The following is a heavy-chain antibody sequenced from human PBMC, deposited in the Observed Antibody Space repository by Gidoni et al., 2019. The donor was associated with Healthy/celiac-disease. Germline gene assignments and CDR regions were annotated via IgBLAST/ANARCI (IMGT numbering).Heavy chain of an antibody. CDR3: ARGIYDYVWGSYRDYYFDY. Sequence: QVQLQQWRAGLLKPSETLSLTCDVYCWSFSGYYWGWIRQPPGQGLEWIGEINHSGNTNYNPSLKSRVTISVDTSKTQFSLKLSSVTAADTAVYYCARGIYDYVWGSYRDYYFDYWGQGTLVTVSS. J-gene: IGHJ4*02. V-gene: IGHV4-34*01. CDR2: INHSGNT. CDR1: CWSFSGYY. D-gene: IGHD3-16*02.